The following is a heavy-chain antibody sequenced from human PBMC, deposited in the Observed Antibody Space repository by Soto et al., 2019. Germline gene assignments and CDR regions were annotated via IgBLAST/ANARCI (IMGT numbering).Heavy chain of an antibody. CDR3: ARSHYTYGLLIDY. CDR1: GDSITTNGYY. V-gene: IGHV4-39*01. CDR2: VYRTGST. Sequence: SETPSLTCSVSGDSITTNGYYWGWIRQPPGKGLQWIGNVYRTGSTFSHPSLTSRVFISVDTSKNEFSLRLTSVTAADTAVYYCARSHYTYGLLIDYWGPGTLVTVSS. J-gene: IGHJ4*02. D-gene: IGHD2-8*01.